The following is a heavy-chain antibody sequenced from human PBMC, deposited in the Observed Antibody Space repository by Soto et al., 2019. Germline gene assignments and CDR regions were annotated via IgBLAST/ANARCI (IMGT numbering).Heavy chain of an antibody. D-gene: IGHD6-6*01. CDR2: IYYSGST. CDR3: ARGEYSSSSMDV. Sequence: PSETLSLTCTVSGGSISSGGYYWSWIRQHPGKGLEWIGYIYYSGSTYYNPSLKSRVTISVDTSKNQFSLKLSSVTAADTAVYYCARGEYSSSSMDVWGQGTTVTVSS. CDR1: GGSISSGGYY. V-gene: IGHV4-31*03. J-gene: IGHJ6*02.